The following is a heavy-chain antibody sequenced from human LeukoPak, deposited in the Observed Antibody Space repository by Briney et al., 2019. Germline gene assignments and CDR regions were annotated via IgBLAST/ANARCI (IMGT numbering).Heavy chain of an antibody. J-gene: IGHJ4*02. D-gene: IGHD2-2*01. Sequence: GGSLRLSCQTSGFTFSSYAMHWVRQAPGKGLEWVAVISYDGSNKYYADSVKGRFTISRDNSKNTLYLQMNSLRAEDTAVYYCARDFRIVVVPAATGDYFDYWGQGTLVTVSS. CDR1: GFTFSSYA. CDR2: ISYDGSNK. CDR3: ARDFRIVVVPAATGDYFDY. V-gene: IGHV3-30-3*01.